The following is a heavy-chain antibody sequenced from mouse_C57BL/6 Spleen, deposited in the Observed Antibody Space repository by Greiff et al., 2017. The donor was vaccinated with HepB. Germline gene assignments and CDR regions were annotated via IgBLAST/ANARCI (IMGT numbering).Heavy chain of an antibody. CDR3: TTDYCGSHWYFDD. CDR1: GFNIKDDY. Sequence: EVQLQQSGAELVRPGASVKLSCTASGFNIKDDYMHWVKQRPEQGLEWIGWIDPENGDTEYASKFQGKATITADTSSNTTYLQLSSLTSEDTAVDYCTTDYCGSHWYFDDWGTGTTVTVSS. V-gene: IGHV14-4*01. D-gene: IGHD1-1*01. CDR2: IDPENGDT. J-gene: IGHJ1*03.